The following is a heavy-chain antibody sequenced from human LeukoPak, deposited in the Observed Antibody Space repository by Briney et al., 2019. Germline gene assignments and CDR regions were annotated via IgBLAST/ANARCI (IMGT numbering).Heavy chain of an antibody. D-gene: IGHD3-10*01. Sequence: GGSLRLSCAASGFTFSTYAMSWVRRAPGKGLEWVSSISGSGTSTYYADSLKGRFTISRDNSKNTLYLQMNSLRAEDTAVYYCARGSGGYYNWFDSWGQGTLVTVSS. J-gene: IGHJ5*01. CDR3: ARGSGGYYNWFDS. CDR1: GFTFSTYA. CDR2: ISGSGTST. V-gene: IGHV3-23*01.